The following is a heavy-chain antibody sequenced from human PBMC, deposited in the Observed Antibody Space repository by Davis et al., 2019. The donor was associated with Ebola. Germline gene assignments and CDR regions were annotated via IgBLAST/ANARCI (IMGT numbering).Heavy chain of an antibody. CDR2: ISSSSSYI. CDR3: ARVRYDYYMDV. V-gene: IGHV3-21*01. Sequence: GESLKISCAASGFTFSSYSMNWVRQAPGKGLEWVSSISSSSSYIYYADSVKGRFTISRDNAKNSLYLQMNSLRAEDTAVYYCARVRYDYYMDVWGKGTTVTVSS. CDR1: GFTFSSYS. J-gene: IGHJ6*03.